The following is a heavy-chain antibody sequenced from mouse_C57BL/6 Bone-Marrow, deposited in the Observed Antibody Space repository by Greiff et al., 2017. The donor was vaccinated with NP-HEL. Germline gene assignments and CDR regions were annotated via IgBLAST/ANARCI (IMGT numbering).Heavy chain of an antibody. CDR1: GFTFSSYA. D-gene: IGHD1-1*01. J-gene: IGHJ2*01. CDR2: ISDGGSYT. Sequence: EVQLVESGGGLVKPGGSLKLSCAASGFTFSSYAMSWVRQTPEKRLEWVATISDGGSYTYYPDNVKGRFTISRDNAKNNLYLQMSHLKSEDTAMYYCARDGGLLLRPDDYFDYWGQGTTPTVSS. V-gene: IGHV5-4*01. CDR3: ARDGGLLLRPDDYFDY.